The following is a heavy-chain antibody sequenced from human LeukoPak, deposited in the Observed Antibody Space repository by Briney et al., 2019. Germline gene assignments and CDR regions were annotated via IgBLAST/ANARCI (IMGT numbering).Heavy chain of an antibody. V-gene: IGHV3-53*01. CDR1: GFTVSSSY. CDR2: IYSGGST. Sequence: GGSLRLSCAASGFTVSSSYMSWVRQAPGKGLEWVSVIYSGGSTYYADSVKGRFTISRDNSKNTLYLQMNSLRAEDTALYYCARVRDSNWFDYWGQGTLVTVSS. J-gene: IGHJ4*02. D-gene: IGHD4-11*01. CDR3: ARVRDSNWFDY.